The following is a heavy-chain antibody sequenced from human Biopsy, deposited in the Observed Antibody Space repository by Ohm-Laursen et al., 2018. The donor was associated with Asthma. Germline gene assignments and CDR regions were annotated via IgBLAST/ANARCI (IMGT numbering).Heavy chain of an antibody. CDR3: ARIPRRSGSYFVDY. D-gene: IGHD3-22*01. V-gene: IGHV4-31*03. Sequence: TLSLTCIVSGDSITSGGCCWNWIRQHPGKGLEWIGYIHHSGTSYFNLSLKSRVSFSRDTSKNQFSLRLSSVTAADTAMYYCARIPRRSGSYFVDYWGQGTLVTVSS. CDR1: GDSITSGGCC. CDR2: IHHSGTS. J-gene: IGHJ4*02.